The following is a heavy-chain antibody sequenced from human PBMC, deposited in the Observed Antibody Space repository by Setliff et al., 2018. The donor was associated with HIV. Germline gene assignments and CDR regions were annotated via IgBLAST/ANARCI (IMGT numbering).Heavy chain of an antibody. J-gene: IGHJ6*03. CDR2: IYYTGST. D-gene: IGHD2-8*01. CDR1: GGSISSSGDY. Sequence: TSETLSLTCTVSGGSISSSGDYWSWVRQHPGKGLEWIGYIYYTGSTYSNPSLQSRVRISVDTSKNQFPLRLSSVTAADTAVYYCARDSANGKTANLNYLDVWGKGTTVTVSS. V-gene: IGHV4-31*03. CDR3: ARDSANGKTANLNYLDV.